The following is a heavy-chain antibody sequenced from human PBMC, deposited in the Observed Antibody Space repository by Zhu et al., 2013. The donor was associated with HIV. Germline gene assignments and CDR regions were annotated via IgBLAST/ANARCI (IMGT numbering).Heavy chain of an antibody. CDR3: AREVGYYYDSSGYYYDY. V-gene: IGHV1-18*01. CDR1: GYIFTSYG. D-gene: IGHD3-22*01. Sequence: QVQLVQSGAEVKKPGASVKVSCKASGYIFTSYGISWVRQAPGQGLEWMGWISAYNDNTNYAQKFQGRVTMTTDTSTSTAHMGLRSLRSDDTAVYYCAREVGYYYDSSGYYYDYWGQGTLVTVSS. J-gene: IGHJ4*02. CDR2: ISAYNDNT.